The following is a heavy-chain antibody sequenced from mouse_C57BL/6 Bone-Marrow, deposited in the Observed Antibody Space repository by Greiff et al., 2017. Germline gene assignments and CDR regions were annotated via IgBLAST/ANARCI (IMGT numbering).Heavy chain of an antibody. CDR3: VRWGYGSGYGFDY. J-gene: IGHJ2*01. Sequence: EVKLMESGGGLVQPKGSLKLSCAASGLSFNTYAMNWVRQAPGKGLEWVARIRSKSNNYATYYADSVKDRFTISRDDSESMLYLQMNNLKTEDTAMYYCVRWGYGSGYGFDYWGQGTTLTVSS. CDR2: IRSKSNNYAT. V-gene: IGHV10-1*01. CDR1: GLSFNTYA. D-gene: IGHD1-1*01.